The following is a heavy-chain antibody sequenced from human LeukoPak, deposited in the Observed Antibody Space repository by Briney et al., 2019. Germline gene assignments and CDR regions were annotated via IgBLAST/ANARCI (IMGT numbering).Heavy chain of an antibody. J-gene: IGHJ4*02. CDR2: FDTEDGET. D-gene: IGHD6-13*01. Sequence: ASVKVSCKVSGYTLTELSMHWVRQAPGKGLEWMGGFDTEDGETIYAQKFQGRVNMTEDTSTDTAYMELSSLRSEDTAVYYCATGGLAAAGLRGTIDYWGQGTLVTVSS. CDR1: GYTLTELS. V-gene: IGHV1-24*01. CDR3: ATGGLAAAGLRGTIDY.